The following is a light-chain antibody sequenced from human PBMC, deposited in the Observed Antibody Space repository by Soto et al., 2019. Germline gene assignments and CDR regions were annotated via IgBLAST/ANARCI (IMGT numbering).Light chain of an antibody. CDR1: QSVSSSY. Sequence: EIVLTQSPGTLSLSPGERATLSCRASQSVSSSYLAWYQQKPGQAPRLLIHGASSRATGIPDRFSGSGSATDFTLTISRLEPEDFAVYYCQQYGSSPVLTFGGGTKVEIK. V-gene: IGKV3-20*01. J-gene: IGKJ4*01. CDR2: GAS. CDR3: QQYGSSPVLT.